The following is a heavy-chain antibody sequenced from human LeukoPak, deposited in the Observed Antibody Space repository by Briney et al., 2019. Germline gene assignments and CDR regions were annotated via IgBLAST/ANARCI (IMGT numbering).Heavy chain of an antibody. CDR1: GFTVSSNY. V-gene: IGHV3-66*02. CDR3: ARDYRYLDV. D-gene: IGHD3-10*01. J-gene: IGHJ6*03. Sequence: PGGSLRLSCAASGFTVSSNYMSWVRQAPGKGLEWVSIICSGGSTYYADSVKGRFIVSRDSSENTLYLQMNSLRVEDTAVYFCARDYRYLDVWGKGTTVTVSS. CDR2: ICSGGST.